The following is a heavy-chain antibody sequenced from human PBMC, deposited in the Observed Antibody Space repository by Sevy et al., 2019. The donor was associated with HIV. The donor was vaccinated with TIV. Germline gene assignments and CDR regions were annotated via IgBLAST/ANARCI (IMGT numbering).Heavy chain of an antibody. CDR1: GYTFTSYG. Sequence: ASVKVSCKASGYTFTSYGISWVRQAPGQALEWMGWISAYNGNTNYAQKLQGRVTMTTDTSTSTAYMELRSLRSDDTAVYYCARDLPTTGYTGFDYWGQGTLVTVSS. D-gene: IGHD5-18*01. CDR3: ARDLPTTGYTGFDY. J-gene: IGHJ4*02. CDR2: ISAYNGNT. V-gene: IGHV1-18*04.